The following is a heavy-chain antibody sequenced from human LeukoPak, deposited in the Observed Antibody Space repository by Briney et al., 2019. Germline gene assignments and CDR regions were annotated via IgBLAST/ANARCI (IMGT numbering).Heavy chain of an antibody. J-gene: IGHJ4*02. CDR2: IIPIFGTA. Sequence: SVKVSCKASGGTFSSYAISWVRQAPGQGLEWMGGIIPIFGTANYAQKFQGRVTITTDESTSTAYMELSSLRSEDTAVYYYARVATNEEYYFDYWGQGTLLTVSS. V-gene: IGHV1-69*05. D-gene: IGHD1-1*01. CDR3: ARVATNEEYYFDY. CDR1: GGTFSSYA.